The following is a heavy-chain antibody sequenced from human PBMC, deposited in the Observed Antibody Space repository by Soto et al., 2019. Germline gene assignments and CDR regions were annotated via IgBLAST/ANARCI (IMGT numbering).Heavy chain of an antibody. V-gene: IGHV4-39*01. CDR2: IYYSGST. Sequence: PSETLSLTCTVSGGSISSSSYYWGWIRQPPGKGLEWIGSIYYSGSTYYNPSLKSRVTISVDTSKNQFSLKLSSVTAADTAVYYCARLWYGGNDFDYWGQGTLVTVPQ. CDR1: GGSISSSSYY. D-gene: IGHD2-15*01. CDR3: ARLWYGGNDFDY. J-gene: IGHJ4*02.